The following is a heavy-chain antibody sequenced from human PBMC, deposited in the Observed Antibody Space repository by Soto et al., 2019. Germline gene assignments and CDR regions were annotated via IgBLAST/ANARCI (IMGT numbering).Heavy chain of an antibody. CDR2: ISGSGGTT. D-gene: IGHD6-6*01. CDR1: GFTFSSYA. V-gene: IGHV3-23*01. J-gene: IGHJ6*02. Sequence: EVQLLESGGGLVQPGGSLRLACAASGFTFSSYAMTWVRQAPGKGLEWVSAISGSGGTTYHADSVKGRFTIARDTSKNTLYLQMTSLRAEDAAVYYCAKPPYRSTSYYYDGMDVWGQGTTVTVSS. CDR3: AKPPYRSTSYYYDGMDV.